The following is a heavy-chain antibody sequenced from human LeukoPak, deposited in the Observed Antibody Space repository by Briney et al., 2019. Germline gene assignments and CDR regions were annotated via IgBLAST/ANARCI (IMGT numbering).Heavy chain of an antibody. CDR2: IYYSGST. CDR1: GGSISSSSYY. CDR3: ARDVRWYQGFDY. Sequence: SETLSLTCTVSGGSISSSSYYWGWIRQPPGKGLEWVGSIYYSGSTYYNPSLKSRVTISVDTSKNQFSLKLSSVTAADTAVYYCARDVRWYQGFDYWGQGTLVTVS. V-gene: IGHV4-39*07. D-gene: IGHD4-23*01. J-gene: IGHJ4*02.